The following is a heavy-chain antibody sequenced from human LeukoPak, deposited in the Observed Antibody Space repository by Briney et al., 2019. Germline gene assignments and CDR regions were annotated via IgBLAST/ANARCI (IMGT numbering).Heavy chain of an antibody. Sequence: GGSLRLSCAASGFTFSSYAMSWVRQAPGKGLEWVSAISGSGGSTYYADSVKGRFTISRDNSKNTLYLQMNSLRAEDTAVYYCARSWDCSGGSCYFDYWGQGTLVTVSS. CDR2: ISGSGGST. D-gene: IGHD2-15*01. CDR1: GFTFSSYA. CDR3: ARSWDCSGGSCYFDY. J-gene: IGHJ4*02. V-gene: IGHV3-23*01.